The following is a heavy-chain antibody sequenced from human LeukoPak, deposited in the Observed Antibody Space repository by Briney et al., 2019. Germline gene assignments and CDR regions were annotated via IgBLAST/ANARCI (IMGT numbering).Heavy chain of an antibody. D-gene: IGHD4-11*01. Sequence: GGSLRLSCAASGFKINTRNLNWVRQAPGKGLEWVSSISSGSKYILYADSVKGRFTVSRDNAKSSVYLQMNSLRAEDTAVYYCARVRAGLQAFDTWGQGTLVTVSS. V-gene: IGHV3-21*06. J-gene: IGHJ5*02. CDR1: GFKINTRN. CDR3: ARVRAGLQAFDT. CDR2: ISSGSKYI.